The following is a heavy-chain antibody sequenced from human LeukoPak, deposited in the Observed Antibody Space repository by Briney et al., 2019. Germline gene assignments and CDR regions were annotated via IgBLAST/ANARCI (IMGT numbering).Heavy chain of an antibody. CDR3: ARGNGLTGDDAFDI. V-gene: IGHV4-61*02. Sequence: PSETLSLTCTVSGGSISSGSYYWTWIRQPAGKGLEWIGRIYTSGSTNYNPSLKSRVTISVDTSKNQFSLKLSSETAADTAVYYCARGNGLTGDDAFDIWGQGTMVTVSS. D-gene: IGHD3-9*01. CDR1: GGSISSGSYY. CDR2: IYTSGST. J-gene: IGHJ3*02.